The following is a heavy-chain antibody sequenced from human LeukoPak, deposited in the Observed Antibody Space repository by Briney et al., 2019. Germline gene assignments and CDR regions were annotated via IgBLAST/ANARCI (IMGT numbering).Heavy chain of an antibody. V-gene: IGHV3-11*01. CDR2: ISGSGSDI. D-gene: IGHD2-8*01. CDR3: STDPRLLIY. Sequence: PGGSLRLPCVVSGFGFSDSYMTWIRQTPGKGLEWLAYISGSGSDICYADSVKGRFTISRDNAKNSLYLQMNSQRPDDTALYYCSTDPRLLIYWGHGTLVTASS. J-gene: IGHJ4*01. CDR1: GFGFSDSY.